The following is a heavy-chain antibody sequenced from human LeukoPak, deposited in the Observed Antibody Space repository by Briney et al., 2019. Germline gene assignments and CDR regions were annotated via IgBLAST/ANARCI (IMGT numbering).Heavy chain of an antibody. CDR1: GFTFSSYS. CDR3: ASGAYCGGDCYSGDAFDI. CDR2: ISSSSSYI. D-gene: IGHD2-21*01. J-gene: IGHJ3*02. V-gene: IGHV3-21*01. Sequence: NPGGSLRLSCAASGFTFSSYSMNWVRQAPGKGLEWVSSISSSSSYIYYADSVKGRFTISRDNAKNSLYLQTNSLRAEDTAVYYCASGAYCGGDCYSGDAFDIWGQGTMVTVSS.